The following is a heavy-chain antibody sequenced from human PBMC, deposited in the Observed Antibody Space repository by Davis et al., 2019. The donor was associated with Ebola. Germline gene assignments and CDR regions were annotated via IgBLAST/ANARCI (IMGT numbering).Heavy chain of an antibody. CDR1: GNTLTDLS. V-gene: IGHV1-24*01. Sequence: ASVKVSCKVSGNTLTDLSMHWVRQAPGKGLEWMGGFDPDDGETIYALRFQGRVTMTEDTSTDTAYMELNSLTSDDTAIYYCTMGGITGGFDYWGQGTLVTVSS. D-gene: IGHD3-16*01. CDR3: TMGGITGGFDY. J-gene: IGHJ4*02. CDR2: FDPDDGET.